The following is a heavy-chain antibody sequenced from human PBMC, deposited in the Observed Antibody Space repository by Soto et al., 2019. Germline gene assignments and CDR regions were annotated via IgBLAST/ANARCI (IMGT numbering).Heavy chain of an antibody. CDR2: IYYSGST. V-gene: IGHV4-59*01. CDR3: ARERGYSGYGWFAP. CDR1: GGSISSYY. J-gene: IGHJ5*02. Sequence: PSETLSLTCTVSGGSISSYYWSWIRQPPGKGLEWIGYIYYSGSTNYNPSLKSRVTISVDTSKNQFSLKLSSVTAADTAVYYCARERGYSGYGWFAPWGQGTLVTVSS. D-gene: IGHD5-12*01.